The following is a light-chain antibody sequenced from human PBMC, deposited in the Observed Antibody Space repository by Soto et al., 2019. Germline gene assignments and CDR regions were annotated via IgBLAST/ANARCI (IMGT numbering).Light chain of an antibody. CDR2: DAS. J-gene: IGKJ1*01. CDR1: QSISNW. CDR3: QQYSSYWT. Sequence: DIQMTQSPSTLSASVGDRVTITCRASQSISNWLAWYQQKPGKAPKVLIYDASSLESGVPSRFSGSGSGTEFTLTISSLQPDDFATYYCQQYSSYWTFGQGTKVDIK. V-gene: IGKV1-5*01.